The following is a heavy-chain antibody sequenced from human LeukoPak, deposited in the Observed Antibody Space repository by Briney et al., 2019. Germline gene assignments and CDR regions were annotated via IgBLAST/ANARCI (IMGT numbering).Heavy chain of an antibody. J-gene: IGHJ6*03. CDR3: ARDLLTGGNSYYYYMDV. CDR2: ISSSSSYI. V-gene: IGHV3-21*01. D-gene: IGHD3-9*01. CDR1: GFTFSSYS. Sequence: GGSLRLSCAASGFTFSSYSMNWVRQAPGKGLEWVSSISSSSSYIYYADSVKGRFAISRDNAKNSLYLQMNSLRAEDTAVYYCARDLLTGGNSYYYYMDVWGKGTTVTVSS.